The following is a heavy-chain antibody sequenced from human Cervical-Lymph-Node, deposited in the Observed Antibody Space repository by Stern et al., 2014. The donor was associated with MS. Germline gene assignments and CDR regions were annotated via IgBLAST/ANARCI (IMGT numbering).Heavy chain of an antibody. CDR1: GFSFGTSW. J-gene: IGHJ4*02. CDR2: IRQDGYDK. Sequence: EVQLVESGGGLVQPGGSLRLSCGASGFSFGTSWMSWVRQPPGRGLEWVANIRQDGYDKFYVDSVKGRFTISRANARNSLYLQMNSLTVADTAVYYCARDRRAFLDYWGQGTHVAVSS. D-gene: IGHD2/OR15-2a*01. CDR3: ARDRRAFLDY. V-gene: IGHV3-7*01.